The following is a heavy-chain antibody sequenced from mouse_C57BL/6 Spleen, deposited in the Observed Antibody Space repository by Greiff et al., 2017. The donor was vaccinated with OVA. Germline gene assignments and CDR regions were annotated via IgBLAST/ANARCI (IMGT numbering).Heavy chain of an antibody. CDR3: GRDQYYGFAY. D-gene: IGHD1-2*01. CDR1: GYSITSGYY. Sequence: EVQLQESGPGLVKPSQSLSLTCSVTGYSITSGYYWNWIRQFPGNKLEWMGYISYDGSNNYNPSLKNRISITRDTSKNQFFLKLNSVTTEDTATYYCGRDQYYGFAYWGQGTLVTVSA. CDR2: ISYDGSN. V-gene: IGHV3-6*01. J-gene: IGHJ3*01.